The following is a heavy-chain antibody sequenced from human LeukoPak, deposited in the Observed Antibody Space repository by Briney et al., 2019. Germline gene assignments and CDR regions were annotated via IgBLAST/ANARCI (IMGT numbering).Heavy chain of an antibody. Sequence: PGGSLRLSCAASGFTFSSYWMSWVRQAPGKGLEWVANIKEDGSEKHYVDSVKGRFTISRDNAKNSLYLQMNSLRAEDTAVYYCAREISRSPSGSVDYWGQGTLVTVSS. D-gene: IGHD6-25*01. CDR2: IKEDGSEK. J-gene: IGHJ4*02. CDR3: AREISRSPSGSVDY. CDR1: GFTFSSYW. V-gene: IGHV3-7*01.